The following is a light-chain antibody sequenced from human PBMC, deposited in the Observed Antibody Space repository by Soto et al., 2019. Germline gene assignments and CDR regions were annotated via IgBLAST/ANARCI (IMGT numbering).Light chain of an antibody. CDR1: SSDVGGYNY. Sequence: QSALTQPASVSGSPGQSITISCTGTSSDVGGYNYVSWYQQHPGKAPKLMIYDVSNRPSGVSNRFSGSKSGSTASLTISGLQAEDEADYYCSSYTSSSTPLVFGTGTRSPS. V-gene: IGLV2-14*01. J-gene: IGLJ1*01. CDR3: SSYTSSSTPLV. CDR2: DVS.